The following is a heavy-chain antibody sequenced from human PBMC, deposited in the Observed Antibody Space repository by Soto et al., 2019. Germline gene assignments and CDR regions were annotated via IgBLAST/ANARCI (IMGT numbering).Heavy chain of an antibody. CDR1: GFTFSTYS. CDR2: IHSDGSAT. D-gene: IGHD6-6*01. V-gene: IGHV3-74*01. CDR3: ARENSRSYYFDY. Sequence: QSGGSLRLSCAASGFTFSTYSMHWVRQAPGKGLVWVSRIHSDGSATNYADPVKGRFTISRDNAKNTLYLQMNSLRAEDTAVYYCARENSRSYYFDYWGQGTLVTVSS. J-gene: IGHJ4*02.